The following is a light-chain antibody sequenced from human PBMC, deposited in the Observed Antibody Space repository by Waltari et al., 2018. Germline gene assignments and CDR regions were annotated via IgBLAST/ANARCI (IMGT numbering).Light chain of an antibody. CDR2: DVS. V-gene: IGKV3-11*01. J-gene: IGKJ4*01. Sequence: DIVLTQSPSTLSLSPGERATLSCRASQRVANFLAWYQQKPGQAPRLLIYDVSSRATDIPARFSGSGFATDFTLTISDVEPEDIAVYYCQQRNKWPLTFGGGTKVEIK. CDR3: QQRNKWPLT. CDR1: QRVANF.